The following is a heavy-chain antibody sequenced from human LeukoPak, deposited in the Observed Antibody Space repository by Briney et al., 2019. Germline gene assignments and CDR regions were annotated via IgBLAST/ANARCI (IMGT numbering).Heavy chain of an antibody. V-gene: IGHV3-7*01. Sequence: PGGSLRLSCAASGIPFGSYWVTWVRQAPGKGLEWVANIGQDGSETVYVESVKGRFTISRDNARKSLFLQMNYLRADDTAVYYCAIPTSYDGSRYYHAYWGQGTLVSVSS. J-gene: IGHJ4*02. CDR3: AIPTSYDGSRYYHAY. D-gene: IGHD3-22*01. CDR1: GIPFGSYW. CDR2: IGQDGSET.